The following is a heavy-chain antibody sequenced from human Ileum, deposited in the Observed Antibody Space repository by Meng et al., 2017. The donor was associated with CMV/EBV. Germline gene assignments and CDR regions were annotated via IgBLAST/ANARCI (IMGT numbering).Heavy chain of an antibody. D-gene: IGHD1-26*01. CDR1: GGSFSSYS. V-gene: IGHV4-34*01. Sequence: QVEVQQGGAGLLKHSETMALTGGVNGGSFSSYSWTWIRQPPGKGPEWIGDINHRGTTNYSPSLKSRVTISIDTSKKQFSLRLSSLTAADTAVYYCTRGRVGDWGFDFWGQGTLVTVSS. CDR3: TRGRVGDWGFDF. CDR2: INHRGTT. J-gene: IGHJ4*02.